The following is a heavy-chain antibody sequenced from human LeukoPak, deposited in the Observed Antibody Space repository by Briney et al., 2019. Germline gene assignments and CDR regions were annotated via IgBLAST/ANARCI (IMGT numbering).Heavy chain of an antibody. Sequence: GGSLRLSCAASGFAFSSYTMSWVRQAPGKGLEWVSTITTSDGNTYYADSVKGQLTVSRDNSKNPLFLQMNSLRAEDTAVYYCAKDGGLWVSAHWGDSWGRGTLVTVSS. CDR3: AKDGGLWVSAHWGDS. CDR2: ITTSDGNT. V-gene: IGHV3-23*01. J-gene: IGHJ4*02. D-gene: IGHD7-27*01. CDR1: GFAFSSYT.